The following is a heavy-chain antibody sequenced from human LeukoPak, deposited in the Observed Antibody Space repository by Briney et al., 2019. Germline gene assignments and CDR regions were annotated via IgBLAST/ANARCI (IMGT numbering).Heavy chain of an antibody. CDR1: GGSISSYY. CDR2: IYYSGST. Sequence: SETLSLTCTVSGGSISSYYWSWIRQPPGKGLEWIGYIYYSGSTNCNPSLKSRVTISVDTSKNQFSLKLSSVTAADTAVYYCAGLHYDSSGYYYYYGMDVWGQGTTVTVSS. CDR3: AGLHYDSSGYYYYYGMDV. D-gene: IGHD3-22*01. J-gene: IGHJ6*02. V-gene: IGHV4-59*08.